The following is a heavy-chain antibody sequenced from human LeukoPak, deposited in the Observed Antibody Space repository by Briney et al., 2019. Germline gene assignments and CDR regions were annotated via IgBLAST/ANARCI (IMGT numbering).Heavy chain of an antibody. Sequence: GASVKVSCKASGYAFISYGFSWVRQAPGQGLEWMGWISAYNHNTDFAQKFQGRLTMTTDTSTNTAYMELTSLRSDDTAVYYCARDGDDYHDSRGYNYWGQGTLVTVSS. V-gene: IGHV1-18*01. J-gene: IGHJ4*02. CDR2: ISAYNHNT. CDR3: ARDGDDYHDSRGYNY. CDR1: GYAFISYG. D-gene: IGHD3-22*01.